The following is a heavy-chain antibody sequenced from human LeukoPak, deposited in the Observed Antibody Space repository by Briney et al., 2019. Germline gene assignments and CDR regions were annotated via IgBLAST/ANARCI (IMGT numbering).Heavy chain of an antibody. CDR2: IYYSGST. V-gene: IGHV4-39*01. Sequence: SETLSLTCTVSGGSISSSSYYWGWIRQPPGKGLEWIGRIYYSGSTYYNPSLKSRVTISIDTSKNQFSLKLSSVTAADTAVYYCARGGSYYFWGQGTLVTVSS. D-gene: IGHD3-10*01. CDR1: GGSISSSSYY. J-gene: IGHJ4*02. CDR3: ARGGSYYF.